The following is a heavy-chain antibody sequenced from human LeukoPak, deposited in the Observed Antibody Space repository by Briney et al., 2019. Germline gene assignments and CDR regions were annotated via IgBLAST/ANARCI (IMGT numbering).Heavy chain of an antibody. D-gene: IGHD5-18*01. CDR3: ARDAYTYGRDFYYYYMDV. V-gene: IGHV3-23*01. J-gene: IGHJ6*03. Sequence: GGSLRLSCAASGFTFSSYAMSWVRQAPGKGLEWVSAISGSGGSTYYADSVKGRITISRDNSRNTLYLQMDSLRAEDTAFYYCARDAYTYGRDFYYYYMDVWGKGTTVTVSS. CDR1: GFTFSSYA. CDR2: ISGSGGST.